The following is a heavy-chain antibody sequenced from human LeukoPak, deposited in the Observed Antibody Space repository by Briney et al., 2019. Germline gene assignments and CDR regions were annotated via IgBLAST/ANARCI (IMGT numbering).Heavy chain of an antibody. CDR3: ARDCRTVTLKKGDAFDI. CDR2: ISAFNGNT. CDR1: G. J-gene: IGHJ3*02. D-gene: IGHD4-17*01. V-gene: IGHV1-18*01. Sequence: GXXWVRQXXGQGLEWMGWISAFNGNTNYAQKVQGRVSMTTDTSTNTAYMELTSLRSDDTAVYYCARDCRTVTLKKGDAFDIWGQGTMVTVSS.